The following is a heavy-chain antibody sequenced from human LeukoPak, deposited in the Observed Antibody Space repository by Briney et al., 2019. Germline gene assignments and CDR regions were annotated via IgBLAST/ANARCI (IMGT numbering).Heavy chain of an antibody. CDR3: ARARAPRIYSGSYLYYFDY. CDR1: GGSISSGSYY. D-gene: IGHD1-26*01. CDR2: SHTSGST. J-gene: IGHJ4*02. V-gene: IGHV4-61*02. Sequence: KPSQTLSLTCTVSGGSISSGSYYWSWIRQPAGKGLEWIGRSHTSGSTNYNPSLKSRVTISVDTSKNQFSLKLSSVTAADTAVYYCARARAPRIYSGSYLYYFDYWGQGTLVTFSS.